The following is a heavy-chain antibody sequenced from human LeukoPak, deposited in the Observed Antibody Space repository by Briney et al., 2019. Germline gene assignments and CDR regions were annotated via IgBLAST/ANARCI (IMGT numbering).Heavy chain of an antibody. CDR1: GFPFSNYG. CDR2: ISSDGVDK. CDR3: AKDKGREGDY. Sequence: GGSLRLSCAASGFPFSNYGMHWVRQAPGKGLEWVAVISSDGVDKYYADSVKGRFTISRDNSKNTLYLQMSSLRAEDTAVYYCAKDKGREGDYWGQGNLVTVSS. V-gene: IGHV3-30*18. J-gene: IGHJ4*02.